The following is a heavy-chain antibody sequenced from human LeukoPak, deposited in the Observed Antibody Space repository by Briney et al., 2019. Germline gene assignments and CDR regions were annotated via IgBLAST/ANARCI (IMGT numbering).Heavy chain of an antibody. Sequence: SETLSLKCTVSGGSISIFYWSWIRQPPGKGLEWIGYTYAGGSIDYNPSLKSRVTISIDTSTNRFSLSLSSVTAADTAVYYCARENWGLAASGEEAFDMWGRGTMVTVS. CDR2: TYAGGSI. CDR1: GGSISIFY. V-gene: IGHV4-59*12. CDR3: ARENWGLAASGEEAFDM. J-gene: IGHJ3*02. D-gene: IGHD5-24*01.